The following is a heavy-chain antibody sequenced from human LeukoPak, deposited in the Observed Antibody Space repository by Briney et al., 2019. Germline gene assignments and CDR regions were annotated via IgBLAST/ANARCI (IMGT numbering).Heavy chain of an antibody. V-gene: IGHV4-59*01. Sequence: SETLSLTCAVSGYSISPYYWSWIRQPPGKGLEWIGYISYSGSTNYNPSLKSRVTISVDTSKNQFSLKLNSVTAADTAVYYCTRDRRDGYNYVDYWGQGTLVTVSS. CDR3: TRDRRDGYNYVDY. CDR2: ISYSGST. J-gene: IGHJ4*02. CDR1: GYSISPYY. D-gene: IGHD5-24*01.